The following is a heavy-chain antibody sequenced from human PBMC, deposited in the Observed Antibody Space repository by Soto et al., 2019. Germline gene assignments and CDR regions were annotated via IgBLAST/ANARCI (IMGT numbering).Heavy chain of an antibody. CDR2: IDASGNT. Sequence: SETLSLTCTVSVYSITTYCWSWIRQPAGKGLEWIGRIDASGNTNYNPSLKSRVTMSVDTSKKQFSLKLTSVTAADTAVYYCARYSNNWFQTEGMDVWGQGTKVTVSS. CDR1: VYSITTYC. D-gene: IGHD6-13*01. CDR3: ARYSNNWFQTEGMDV. J-gene: IGHJ6*02. V-gene: IGHV4-4*07.